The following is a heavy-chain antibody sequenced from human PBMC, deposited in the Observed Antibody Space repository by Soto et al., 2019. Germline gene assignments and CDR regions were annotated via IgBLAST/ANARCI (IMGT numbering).Heavy chain of an antibody. J-gene: IGHJ4*02. CDR2: IDPSDSQT. Sequence: PGESLTSSCKGSGYSFAGYWITWVRQKPGKGLGWMGRIDPSDSQTYYSPSFRGHVTISATKSITTVFLQWSSLRASDTAMYYCARQIYDSDTGPNFKYYFDSWGQGTPVTVSS. V-gene: IGHV5-10-1*01. CDR3: ARQIYDSDTGPNFKYYFDS. CDR1: GYSFAGYW. D-gene: IGHD3-22*01.